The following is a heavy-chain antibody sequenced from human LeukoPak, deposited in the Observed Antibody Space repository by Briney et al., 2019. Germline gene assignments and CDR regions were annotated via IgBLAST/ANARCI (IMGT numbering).Heavy chain of an antibody. Sequence: GGSLRLSCAASGFTFSNYAMHWVRQAPGKGLEWVSSISTSKRYIYYADSVKGRFTISRDNAKNSLYLEMTSLRVEDTAVYYCASGSPAGDYWGQGTLVTVSS. CDR2: ISTSKRYI. V-gene: IGHV3-21*01. CDR1: GFTFSNYA. D-gene: IGHD1-26*01. CDR3: ASGSPAGDY. J-gene: IGHJ4*02.